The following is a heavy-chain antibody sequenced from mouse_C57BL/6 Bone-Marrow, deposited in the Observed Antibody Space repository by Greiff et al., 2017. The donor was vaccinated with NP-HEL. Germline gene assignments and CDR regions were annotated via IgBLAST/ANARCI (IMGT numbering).Heavy chain of an antibody. CDR2: IYPRDGST. Sequence: QVQLQQSDAELVKPGASVKISCKASGYTFTDHTIHWMKQRPEQGLEWIGNIYPRDGSTKYNEKFKGKATLTADKSSITAYMPLNSLTSEDSAVYFCAYYYDYDVGYAMDYWGQGTSVTVSS. CDR3: AYYYDYDVGYAMDY. J-gene: IGHJ4*01. V-gene: IGHV1-78*01. D-gene: IGHD2-4*01. CDR1: GYTFTDHT.